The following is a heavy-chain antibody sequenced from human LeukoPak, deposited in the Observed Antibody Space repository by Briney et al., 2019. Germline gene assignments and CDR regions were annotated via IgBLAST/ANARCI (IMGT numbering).Heavy chain of an antibody. CDR3: ARGRSSTTCRIVEFDH. D-gene: IGHD2-2*01. V-gene: IGHV1-2*02. CDR2: INPYTGGT. CDR1: GYTFSAYY. J-gene: IGHJ4*02. Sequence: ASVRVSCKASGYTFSAYYMHWVRQAPGQGLEWMGWINPYTGGTNYAQKFQGRVTMTRDTSISTASMELRRLRSDDTAVYYCARGRSSTTCRIVEFDHWGQGTLVTVSS.